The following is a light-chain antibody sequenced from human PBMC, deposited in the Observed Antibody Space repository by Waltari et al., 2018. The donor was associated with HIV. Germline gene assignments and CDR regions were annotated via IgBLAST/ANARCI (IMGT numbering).Light chain of an antibody. J-gene: IGLJ3*02. Sequence: QSALTQPASVSGSPGQSITISCHGTNSYIGNYNLVSWYQQFPGKAPTLLIYDVNKRPSGVSNRFSGSKSGNTASLTISGLQAEDEADYYCCSYAGTLVFGGGTRLTVL. V-gene: IGLV2-23*02. CDR3: CSYAGTLV. CDR2: DVN. CDR1: NSYIGNYNL.